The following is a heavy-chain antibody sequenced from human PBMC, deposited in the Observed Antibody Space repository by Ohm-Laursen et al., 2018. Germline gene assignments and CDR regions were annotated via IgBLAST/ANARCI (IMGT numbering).Heavy chain of an antibody. J-gene: IGHJ4*02. V-gene: IGHV3-49*04. Sequence: SLRLSCAASGFTFGDYAMSWVRQAPGKGLEWVGFIRSKAYGGTTEYAASVKGRFTISRDDSKSIAYLQMNSLKTEDTAVYYCTRNLVAGTSGSTGYWGQGTLVTVSS. D-gene: IGHD6-19*01. CDR1: GFTFGDYA. CDR2: IRSKAYGGTT. CDR3: TRNLVAGTSGSTGY.